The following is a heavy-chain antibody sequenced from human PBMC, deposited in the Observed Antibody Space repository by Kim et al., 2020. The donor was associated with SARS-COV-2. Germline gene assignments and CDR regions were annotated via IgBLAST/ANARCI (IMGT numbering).Heavy chain of an antibody. J-gene: IGHJ6*02. CDR3: ARDLVLKNYDFWSGYGYYYYYGMDV. V-gene: IGHV6-1*01. Sequence: SQTLSLTCAISGDSVSSNSAAWNWIRQSPSRGLEWLGRTYYRSKWYNDYAVSVKSRITINPDTSKNQFSLQLNSVTPEDTAVYYCARDLVLKNYDFWSGYGYYYYYGMDVWGQGTTVTVSS. CDR1: GDSVSSNSAA. CDR2: TYYRSKWYN. D-gene: IGHD3-3*01.